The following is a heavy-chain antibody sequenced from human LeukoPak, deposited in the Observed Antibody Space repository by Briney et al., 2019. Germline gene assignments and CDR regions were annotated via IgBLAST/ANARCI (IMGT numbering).Heavy chain of an antibody. CDR2: FYSGGST. J-gene: IGHJ1*01. CDR1: GFPFSSYA. CDR3: ASSSWSSEYFHY. Sequence: TGGSLRLSCAASGFPFSSYAMSWVRQAPGKGLEWVSVFYSGGSTRYADSVKGRFTISRDNSKNTLYLQLNSLRAEDTAVYFCASSSWSSEYFHYWGQGTLVTVSS. D-gene: IGHD6-13*01. V-gene: IGHV3-66*01.